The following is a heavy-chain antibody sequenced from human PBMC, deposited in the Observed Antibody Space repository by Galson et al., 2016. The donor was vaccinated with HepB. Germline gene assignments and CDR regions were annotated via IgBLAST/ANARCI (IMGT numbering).Heavy chain of an antibody. J-gene: IGHJ5*02. CDR3: ARDPADGSWFDP. V-gene: IGHV3-30*03. Sequence: SLRLSCAASGFIFNTYVTSWVRQAPGKGLEWVATISYDGSKIYYADSVKGRFTISRDNSKNTLYLQMNSLRPEDTAVYYCARDPADGSWFDPWGQGTLVTVSS. CDR1: GFIFNTYV. CDR2: ISYDGSKI.